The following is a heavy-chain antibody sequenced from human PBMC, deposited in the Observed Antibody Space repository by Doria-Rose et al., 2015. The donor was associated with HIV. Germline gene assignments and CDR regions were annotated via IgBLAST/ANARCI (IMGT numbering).Heavy chain of an antibody. J-gene: IGHJ4*02. CDR2: IFSDDER. D-gene: IGHD6-13*01. V-gene: IGHV2-26*01. CDR1: GVSLSSPGMG. CDR3: ARIKSSRWYHKYYFDF. Sequence: QESGPVLVKPTETLTLTCTVSGVSLSSPGMGVSWIRQPPGQALEWLAHIFSDDERCYKTSLKSRLTISRGTSKSQVVLTMTDMDPVDTATYYCARIKSSRWYHKYYFDFWGQGTLVIVSA.